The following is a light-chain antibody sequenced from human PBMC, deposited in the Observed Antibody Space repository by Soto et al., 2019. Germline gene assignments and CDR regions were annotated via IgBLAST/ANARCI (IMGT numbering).Light chain of an antibody. CDR1: QSVNSNY. Sequence: EIVLTQSPGTLSLSPGERATLSCRASQSVNSNYLVWYQQKPGQAPRLLIYGASSRSTGIPDRFSGSGSGTDFTLTISRLEPEDFAVYYRQQYGSSPLTFGGGTKVEIK. V-gene: IGKV3-20*01. CDR2: GAS. CDR3: QQYGSSPLT. J-gene: IGKJ4*01.